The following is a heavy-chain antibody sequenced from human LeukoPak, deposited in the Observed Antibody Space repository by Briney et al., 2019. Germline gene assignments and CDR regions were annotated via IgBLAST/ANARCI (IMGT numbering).Heavy chain of an antibody. V-gene: IGHV3-30-3*01. D-gene: IGHD1-26*01. CDR3: AKDLRGSYSD. Sequence: GGSLRLSCAASGFTFSSYAMHWVRQAPGKGLEWVADISYDGSNKYDADSVKGRFTISRDNSKNTLYLQMNSLRAEDTAVYYCAKDLRGSYSDWGQGTLVTVSS. CDR1: GFTFSSYA. J-gene: IGHJ4*02. CDR2: ISYDGSNK.